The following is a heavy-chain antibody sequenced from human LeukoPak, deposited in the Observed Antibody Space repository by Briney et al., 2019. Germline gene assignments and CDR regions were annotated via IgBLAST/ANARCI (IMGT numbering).Heavy chain of an antibody. J-gene: IGHJ4*02. D-gene: IGHD3-10*01. Sequence: PSETLSLTCTVSGGSISSGGYYWSWIRQPPGKGLEWIGYIYHSGSTNYNPSLKSRVTISVDTSKNQFSLKLSSVTAADTAVYYCARGVYGSGSYDYWGQGTLVTVSS. CDR3: ARGVYGSGSYDY. CDR1: GGSISSGGYY. V-gene: IGHV4-61*08. CDR2: IYHSGST.